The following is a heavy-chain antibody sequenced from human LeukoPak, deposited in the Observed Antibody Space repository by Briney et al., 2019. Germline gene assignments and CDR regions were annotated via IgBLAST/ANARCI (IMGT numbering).Heavy chain of an antibody. Sequence: PGGSLRLSCAASGFTFSTFDMSWVRQAPGKGLQWASTISGAGGTTLFADSVKGRFSISRDNSNNKVFLQMNSLRVEDTAVYYCAKASDFDSSGFPIDVFDFWGQGLLVSVAS. CDR1: GFTFSTFD. CDR2: ISGAGGTT. CDR3: AKASDFDSSGFPIDVFDF. V-gene: IGHV3-23*01. D-gene: IGHD3-22*01. J-gene: IGHJ4*02.